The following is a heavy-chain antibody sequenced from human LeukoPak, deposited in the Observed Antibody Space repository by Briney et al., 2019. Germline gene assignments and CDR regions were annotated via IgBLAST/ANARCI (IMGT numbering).Heavy chain of an antibody. D-gene: IGHD3-10*01. CDR1: GGSISSSSYY. CDR3: ARKEFMVRGRINWFDP. J-gene: IGHJ5*02. CDR2: IYYSGST. Sequence: PSETLSLTCTVSGGSISSSSYYWGWIRQPPGKGLEWIGSIYYSGSTYYNPSLKSRVTISVDTSKNQFSLKLSSVTAADTAVYYCARKEFMVRGRINWFDPWGQGTLVTVSS. V-gene: IGHV4-39*01.